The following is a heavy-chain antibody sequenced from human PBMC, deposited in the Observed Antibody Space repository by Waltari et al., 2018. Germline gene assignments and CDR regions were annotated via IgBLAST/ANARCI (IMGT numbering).Heavy chain of an antibody. CDR3: ARDHSTGSDWYFDL. J-gene: IGHJ2*01. Sequence: QVQLVQSGAEVKKPGASVKVSCKASGYTFTSYAMHWVRQAPGQRLEWMGWINAGNGNTKDSQNVQGRFTISRDNAKNSLYLQMNSLRADDTAVYYCARDHSTGSDWYFDLWGRGTLVTVSS. D-gene: IGHD1-1*01. V-gene: IGHV1-3*01. CDR1: GYTFTSYA. CDR2: INAGNGNT.